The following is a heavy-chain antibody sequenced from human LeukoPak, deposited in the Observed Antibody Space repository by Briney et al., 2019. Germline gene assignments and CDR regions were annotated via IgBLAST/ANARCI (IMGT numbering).Heavy chain of an antibody. J-gene: IGHJ4*02. Sequence: SGGSLRLSCAASGFTFDYYGMSWVRQAPGKGLEWVSGINWNGGSTSYVDSVKGRFTISRDNAKNSLYLQMNSLRAEDTALYYCASGGYGDYGFDYWGQGTLVTVSS. D-gene: IGHD4-17*01. CDR2: INWNGGST. CDR1: GFTFDYYG. CDR3: ASGGYGDYGFDY. V-gene: IGHV3-20*04.